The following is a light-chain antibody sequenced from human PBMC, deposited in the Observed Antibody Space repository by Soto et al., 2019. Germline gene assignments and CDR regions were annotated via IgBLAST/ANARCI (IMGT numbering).Light chain of an antibody. CDR3: QQYSSYSWT. J-gene: IGKJ1*01. V-gene: IGKV1-5*01. CDR2: DAS. CDR1: QSISSW. Sequence: DIQMTQSPSTLSASVGDRVTITCRASQSISSWLAWYQQKPGKAPKLLIYDASSLESGVPSRFSGSGSGTEFTLTISSLQPDDFATYYCQQYSSYSWTFDQGTKVEIK.